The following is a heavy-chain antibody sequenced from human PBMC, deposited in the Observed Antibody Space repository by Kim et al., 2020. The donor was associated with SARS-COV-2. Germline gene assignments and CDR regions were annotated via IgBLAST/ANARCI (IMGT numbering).Heavy chain of an antibody. D-gene: IGHD6-13*01. CDR2: IKSKTDGGTT. J-gene: IGHJ6*02. CDR3: TTEGTGSSWSWNTLSYYYYGMDV. V-gene: IGHV3-15*01. Sequence: GGSLRLSCAASGFTFSNAWMSWVRQAPGKGLEWVGRIKSKTDGGTTDYAAPGKGRFTTSRDDSKNTLYLQMNSLKTEDTAVYYCTTEGTGSSWSWNTLSYYYYGMDVWGQGTTVTVSS. CDR1: GFTFSNAW.